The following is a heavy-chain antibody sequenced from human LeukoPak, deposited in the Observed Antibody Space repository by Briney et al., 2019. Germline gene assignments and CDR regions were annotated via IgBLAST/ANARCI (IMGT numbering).Heavy chain of an antibody. V-gene: IGHV4-34*01. CDR3: ARGQGTVTTH. J-gene: IGHJ4*02. D-gene: IGHD4-17*01. Sequence: PSETLSLTCALSGGSFSGYYWTWIREPPGKGLEWIGEINHSGSANYNPSLKSRVTISLDTSKNQFSLKLSSVTAADTAVYYCARGQGTVTTHWGQGTLVTVSS. CDR2: INHSGSA. CDR1: GGSFSGYY.